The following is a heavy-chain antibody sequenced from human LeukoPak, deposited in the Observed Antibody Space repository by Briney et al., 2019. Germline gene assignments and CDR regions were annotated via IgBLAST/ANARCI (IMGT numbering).Heavy chain of an antibody. CDR3: ARGGSSLSGAFDI. CDR2: INPNSGGT. Sequence: ASVKVSCKASGGTFSSYAISWVRQAPGQGLEWMGWINPNSGGTNYAQKFQGRVTMTRDTSISTAYMELSRLRSDDTAVYYCARGGSSLSGAFDIWGQGTMVTVSS. D-gene: IGHD3-16*01. CDR1: GGTFSSYA. J-gene: IGHJ3*02. V-gene: IGHV1-2*02.